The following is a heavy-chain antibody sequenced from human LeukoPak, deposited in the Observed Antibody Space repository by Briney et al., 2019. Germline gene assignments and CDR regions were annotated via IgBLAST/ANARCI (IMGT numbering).Heavy chain of an antibody. J-gene: IGHJ4*02. V-gene: IGHV3-30*18. CDR2: ISYDGSNK. Sequence: PGGSLRLSCAASGFTFSSYGMHWVRQAPGKGLEWVAVISYDGSNKYYADSVKGRFTISRDNSKNTLYLQMNSLRAEDTAVYYCAKDGRGGYGGKRPFDYWGQGTLVTVSS. CDR3: AKDGRGGYGGKRPFDY. CDR1: GFTFSSYG. D-gene: IGHD4-23*01.